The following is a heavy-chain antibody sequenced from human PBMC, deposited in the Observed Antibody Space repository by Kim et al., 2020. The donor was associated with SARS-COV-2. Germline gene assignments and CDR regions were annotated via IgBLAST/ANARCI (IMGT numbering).Heavy chain of an antibody. V-gene: IGHV4-34*01. CDR3: ARGRAVRGVIIGYYYGMDV. J-gene: IGHJ6*01. CDR1: GGSFSGYY. D-gene: IGHD3-10*01. Sequence: SETLSLTCAVYGGSFSGYYWSWIRQPPGKGLEWIGEINHSGSTNYNPSLKSRVTISVDTSKNQFSLKLSSVTAADTAVYYCARGRAVRGVIIGYYYGMDV. CDR2: INHSGST.